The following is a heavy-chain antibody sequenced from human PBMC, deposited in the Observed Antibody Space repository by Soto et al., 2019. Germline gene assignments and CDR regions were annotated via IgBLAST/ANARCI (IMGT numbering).Heavy chain of an antibody. D-gene: IGHD3-22*01. CDR1: GFTFSSYG. CDR3: AKGHRMIVVVSFDY. CDR2: ISYDGSNK. Sequence: GGSLRLSCAASGFTFSSYGMHWVRQAPGKGLEWVAVISYDGSNKYYAGSVKGRFTISRDNSKNTLYLQMNSLRAEDTAVYYCAKGHRMIVVVSFDYWGQGTLVTVSS. J-gene: IGHJ4*02. V-gene: IGHV3-30*18.